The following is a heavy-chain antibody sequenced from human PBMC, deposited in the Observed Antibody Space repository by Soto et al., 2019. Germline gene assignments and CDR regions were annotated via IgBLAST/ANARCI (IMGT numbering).Heavy chain of an antibody. CDR2: INHSGGSE. CDR3: ARVGIAARPDDAFDI. J-gene: IGHJ3*02. V-gene: IGHV1-46*01. CDR1: GYTFTSYN. Sequence: GASVKVSCKASGYTFTSYNMHWVQQAAGQGLEWMGIINHSGGSESYAQRFQGRVTMTRDTSTSTVYMELSSLRSEDTAVYYCARVGIAARPDDAFDIWGQGTMVTVSS. D-gene: IGHD6-6*01.